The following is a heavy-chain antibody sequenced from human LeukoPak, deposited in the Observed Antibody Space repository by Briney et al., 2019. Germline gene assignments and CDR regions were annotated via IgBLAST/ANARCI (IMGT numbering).Heavy chain of an antibody. D-gene: IGHD3-22*01. Sequence: SETLSLTCTVSGGSISSYYWSWIRQPAGKGLEWIGRIYTSGGTNYNPSLKSRVTMSVDTSKNQFSLKLSSVTAADTAVYYCARELTYYYDSSGPNWFDPWGQGTLVTVSP. CDR2: IYTSGGT. CDR1: GGSISSYY. CDR3: ARELTYYYDSSGPNWFDP. V-gene: IGHV4-4*07. J-gene: IGHJ5*02.